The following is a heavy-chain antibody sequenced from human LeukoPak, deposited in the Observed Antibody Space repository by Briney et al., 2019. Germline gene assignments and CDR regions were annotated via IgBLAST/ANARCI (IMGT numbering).Heavy chain of an antibody. CDR1: GYTFTGYY. Sequence: GSVKVSCKASGYTFTGYYMHWVRQAPGQGLEWMGWINPNSGGTNYAQKFQGRVTMTRDTSISTAYMELSRLRSDDTAVYYCARDTDRYSSSWDPSWGQGTLVTVSS. V-gene: IGHV1-2*02. CDR2: INPNSGGT. J-gene: IGHJ4*02. D-gene: IGHD6-13*01. CDR3: ARDTDRYSSSWDPS.